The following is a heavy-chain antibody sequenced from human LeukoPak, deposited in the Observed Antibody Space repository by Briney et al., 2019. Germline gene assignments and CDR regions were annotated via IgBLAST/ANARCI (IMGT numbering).Heavy chain of an antibody. CDR2: IRGSGGSA. CDR1: GFTLSNYG. Sequence: GGSLRLSCAASGFTLSNYGMSWVRQAPGKGLEWVSGIRGSGGSAYYADSAKGRFTISRDNAKNSLYLQMNSLRAEDTAVYYCARVGPHTHDAFDIWGQGTMVTVSS. J-gene: IGHJ3*02. V-gene: IGHV3-23*01. CDR3: ARVGPHTHDAFDI. D-gene: IGHD2-2*02.